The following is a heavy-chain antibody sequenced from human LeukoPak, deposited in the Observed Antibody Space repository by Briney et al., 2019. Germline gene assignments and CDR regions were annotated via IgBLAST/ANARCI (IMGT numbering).Heavy chain of an antibody. D-gene: IGHD3-10*01. CDR1: GGTFSSYA. CDR2: IIPILGIA. Sequence: SVKVSCKASGGTFSSYAISWVRQAPGQGLEWMGRIIPILGIANYAQKFQGRVTITADKSTSTAYMELSSLRSEDTAVYYCARDWVITMVRGIWFDPWGQGTLVTVSS. V-gene: IGHV1-69*04. CDR3: ARDWVITMVRGIWFDP. J-gene: IGHJ5*02.